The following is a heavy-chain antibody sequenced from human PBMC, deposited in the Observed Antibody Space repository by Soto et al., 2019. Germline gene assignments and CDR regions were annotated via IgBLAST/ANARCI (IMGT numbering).Heavy chain of an antibody. Sequence: SETLSLTCTVSGGSISGGSNYWGWIRQPPGKGWEGIGSIYDGGSTNYNPSLKSRVTISVDTSKNQFSLKVTSVTAADTAVYYCPSDEIISWFFTWGRGVLVTFPP. J-gene: IGHJ5*02. CDR1: GGSISGGSNY. CDR2: IYDGGST. V-gene: IGHV4-39*01. CDR3: PSDEIISWFFT.